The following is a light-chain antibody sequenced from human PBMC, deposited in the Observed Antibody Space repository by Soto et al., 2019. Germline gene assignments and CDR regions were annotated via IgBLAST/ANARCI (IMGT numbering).Light chain of an antibody. J-gene: IGLJ1*01. V-gene: IGLV1-40*01. CDR2: GNS. CDR1: SSNIGAGYD. CDR3: QSYDSSLSGYV. Sequence: QSVLTQPPSVSGAPGQRVTISCTGSSSNIGAGYDVHWYQQLPGTAPKLLIYGNSNRPSGVPDRFSGSKSGISASLAFTGLQAEDEADYYCQSYDSSLSGYVFGTGTKVTVL.